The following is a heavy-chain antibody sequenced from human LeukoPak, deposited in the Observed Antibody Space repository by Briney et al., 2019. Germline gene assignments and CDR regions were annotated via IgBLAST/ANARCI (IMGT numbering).Heavy chain of an antibody. D-gene: IGHD3-3*01. CDR1: GLTFDDYG. Sequence: XCAVSGLTFDDYGLXWVRQAPGKGLEGVSGIYWNVDIIYYAVSVKARFTISIDNSKNSLYLQMNSLRAEDTALYYCARDSRTYYDFWSGYYIRGQGTLVTVSS. CDR3: ARDSRTYYDFWSGYYI. V-gene: IGHV3-20*04. J-gene: IGHJ4*02. CDR2: IYWNVDII.